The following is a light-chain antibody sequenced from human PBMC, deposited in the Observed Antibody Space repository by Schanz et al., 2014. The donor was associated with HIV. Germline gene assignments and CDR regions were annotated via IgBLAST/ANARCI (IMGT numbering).Light chain of an antibody. Sequence: DIQLTQSPSFLSASVGDRVTITCRASQGTSNYLAWFQQKPGKAPKLLIYAASTLQSGVPSRFSGSGSGTEFTLTISGLLPDDFATYFCQQFHTYPYTFGQGTKLEIK. CDR1: QGTSNY. V-gene: IGKV1-9*01. CDR3: QQFHTYPYT. J-gene: IGKJ2*01. CDR2: AAS.